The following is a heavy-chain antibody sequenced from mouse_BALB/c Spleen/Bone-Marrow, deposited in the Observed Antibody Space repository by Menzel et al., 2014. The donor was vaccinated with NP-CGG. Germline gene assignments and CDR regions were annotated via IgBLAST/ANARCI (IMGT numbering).Heavy chain of an antibody. V-gene: IGHV1S22*01. CDR2: IYPGSGST. J-gene: IGHJ4*01. D-gene: IGHD2-14*01. CDR3: TREVRRYAMDY. CDR1: SYTFTSYW. Sequence: LQQPGSELVRPGASVKLSCKASSYTFTSYWMHWVKQRPGQGLEWIGNIYPGSGSTNYDEKFKSKATLTVDTSSSTAYMQLSSLTSEDSAVYYCTREVRRYAMDYWGQGTSVTVSS.